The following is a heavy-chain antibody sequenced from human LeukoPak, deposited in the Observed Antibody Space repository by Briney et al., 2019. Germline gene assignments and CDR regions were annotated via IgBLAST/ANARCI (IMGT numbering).Heavy chain of an antibody. CDR3: ARVRIAAAYDAFDI. CDR2: IYTSGST. V-gene: IGHV4-61*02. CDR1: GGSTSSGSYY. Sequence: SQTLSLTCTVSGGSTSSGSYYWSWIRQPAGKGLEWIGRIYTSGSTNYNPSLKSRVTISVDTSKNQFSLKLSSVTAADTAAYYCARVRIAAAYDAFDIWGQGTMVTVSS. J-gene: IGHJ3*02. D-gene: IGHD6-13*01.